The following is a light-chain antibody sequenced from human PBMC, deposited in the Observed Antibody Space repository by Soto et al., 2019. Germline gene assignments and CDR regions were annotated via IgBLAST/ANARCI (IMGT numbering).Light chain of an antibody. Sequence: VLTQPPSASGTPGQRITISCSGSSSNIGSNYVYWYQQLPGTAPKLLIYRNNQRPSGVPDRFSGSKSGTSASLAISGLRSEDEADYYCAAWDDSLSGVVFGGGTKLTVL. CDR2: RNN. CDR3: AAWDDSLSGVV. V-gene: IGLV1-47*01. CDR1: SSNIGSNY. J-gene: IGLJ2*01.